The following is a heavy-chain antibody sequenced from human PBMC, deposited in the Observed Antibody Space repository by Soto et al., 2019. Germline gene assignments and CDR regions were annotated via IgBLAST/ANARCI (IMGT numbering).Heavy chain of an antibody. Sequence: AGSLRLSCAASGFTFSSYSMNWVRQAPGKGLEWVSSISSSSSYIYYADSVKGRFTISRDNAKNSLYLQMNSLRAEDTAVYYCARYHSSVPWFDPWGQGTLVTVSS. CDR1: GFTFSSYS. CDR3: ARYHSSVPWFDP. CDR2: ISSSSSYI. J-gene: IGHJ5*02. D-gene: IGHD3-22*01. V-gene: IGHV3-21*01.